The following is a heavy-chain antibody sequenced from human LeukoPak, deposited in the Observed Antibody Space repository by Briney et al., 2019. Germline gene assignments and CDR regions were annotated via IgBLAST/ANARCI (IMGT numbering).Heavy chain of an antibody. CDR1: GFTFSSYG. V-gene: IGHV3-30*02. Sequence: PGGSLRLSCAASGFTFSSYGMHWVRQAPGKGPEWVAFIRYDGSNKYYADSVKGRFTISRDNSKNTLYLQMNSLRAEDTAVYYCANILGYCSSTSCPAGVTFDYWGQGTLVTVSS. J-gene: IGHJ4*02. CDR2: IRYDGSNK. CDR3: ANILGYCSSTSCPAGVTFDY. D-gene: IGHD2-2*01.